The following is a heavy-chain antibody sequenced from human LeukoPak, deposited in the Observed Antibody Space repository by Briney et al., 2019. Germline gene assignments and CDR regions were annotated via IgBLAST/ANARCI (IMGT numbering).Heavy chain of an antibody. J-gene: IGHJ4*02. V-gene: IGHV1-69-2*01. Sequence: ASVKISCKVSGYTFTDYYMHWVQQAPGKGLEWMGPVDPEDGETIYAEKFQGRVTITADTSTDTAYMELSSLRSEDTAVYYCATDLHIVVVPAAIGYWGQGTLVTVSS. D-gene: IGHD2-2*01. CDR1: GYTFTDYY. CDR2: VDPEDGET. CDR3: ATDLHIVVVPAAIGY.